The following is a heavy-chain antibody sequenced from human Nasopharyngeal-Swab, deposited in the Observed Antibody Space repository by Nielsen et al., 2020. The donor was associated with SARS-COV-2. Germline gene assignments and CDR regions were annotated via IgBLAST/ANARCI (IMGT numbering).Heavy chain of an antibody. J-gene: IGHJ4*02. CDR3: AREPGYDSSGYALGY. CDR1: GFTFSDYY. V-gene: IGHV3-11*04. D-gene: IGHD3-22*01. CDR2: ISSSGSTI. Sequence: GESLKISCAASGFTFSDYYMSWIRQAPGKGLEWVSYISSSGSTIYYADSVKGRFTISRDNAKNSLYLQMNSLRAEDTAVYYCAREPGYDSSGYALGYWGQGTLVIVSS.